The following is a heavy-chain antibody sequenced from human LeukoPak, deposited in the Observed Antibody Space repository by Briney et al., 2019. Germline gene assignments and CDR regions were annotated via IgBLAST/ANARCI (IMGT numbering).Heavy chain of an antibody. CDR2: IHNSGRT. CDR3: ARLFRHNILTGYYFDY. CDR1: GGSISSYY. Sequence: PSETLSLTCTVSGGSISSYYWSWIRQPPGKGLEWIGYIHNSGRTNYNPSLKSRVTISVDTSKNQLSLKLSSVTAADTAVYYCARLFRHNILTGYYFDYWGQGTLVSVSS. D-gene: IGHD3-9*01. J-gene: IGHJ4*02. V-gene: IGHV4-59*01.